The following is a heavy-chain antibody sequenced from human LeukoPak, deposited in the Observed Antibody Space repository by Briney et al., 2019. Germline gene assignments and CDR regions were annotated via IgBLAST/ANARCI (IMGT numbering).Heavy chain of an antibody. CDR3: ARVGRITMVRGVISGAFDI. J-gene: IGHJ3*02. Sequence: SVKVSCKASGGNFSSYAISWVRQAPGQGLEWMGGIIPIFGTANYAQKFQGRVTITADESTSTAYMELSSLRSEDTAVYYCARVGRITMVRGVISGAFDIWGQGTMVTVSS. V-gene: IGHV1-69*13. CDR1: GGNFSSYA. CDR2: IIPIFGTA. D-gene: IGHD3-10*01.